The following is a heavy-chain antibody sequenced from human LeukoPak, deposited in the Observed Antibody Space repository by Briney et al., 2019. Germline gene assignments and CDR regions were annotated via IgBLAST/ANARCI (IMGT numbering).Heavy chain of an antibody. J-gene: IGHJ3*02. D-gene: IGHD6-19*01. Sequence: PSETLSLTCTVSGGSISSGGYYWSWIRQHPEKGLEWIGYIYYSGSTYYNPSLKSRVTISVDTSKNQFSLKLSSVTAADTAVYYCASLSLYSSGWYGDAFDIWGQGTMVTVSS. CDR3: ASLSLYSSGWYGDAFDI. V-gene: IGHV4-31*03. CDR1: GGSISSGGYY. CDR2: IYYSGST.